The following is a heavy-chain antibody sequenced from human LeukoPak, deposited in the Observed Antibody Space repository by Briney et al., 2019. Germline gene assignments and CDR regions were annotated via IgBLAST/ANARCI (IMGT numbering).Heavy chain of an antibody. CDR2: ISYDGSNK. CDR1: GFTFSSYA. Sequence: GGSLRLSCAASGFTFSSYAMHWVRQAPGKGLEWVAVISYDGSNKYYADSVKGRFTISRDNSKNTLYLQMNSLRAEDTAVYYCARGAYSSWQTVFCDYWGQGTLVTVSS. CDR3: ARGAYSSWQTVFCDY. D-gene: IGHD6-13*01. J-gene: IGHJ4*02. V-gene: IGHV3-30-3*01.